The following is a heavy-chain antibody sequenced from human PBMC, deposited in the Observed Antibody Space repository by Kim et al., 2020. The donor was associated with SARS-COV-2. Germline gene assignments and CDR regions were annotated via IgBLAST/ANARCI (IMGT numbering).Heavy chain of an antibody. CDR2: IIPIFGTT. CDR3: AREGTSGWPAFEY. J-gene: IGHJ4*02. D-gene: IGHD6-19*01. CDR1: GGTLSSFA. V-gene: IGHV1-69*13. Sequence: SVKVSCKASGGTLSSFALNWVKQAPGQGLEWMGGIIPIFGTTNYAQNFQGRVTITADESTSTDYMELSSLRSGDTAVYYCAREGTSGWPAFEYWGQGTL.